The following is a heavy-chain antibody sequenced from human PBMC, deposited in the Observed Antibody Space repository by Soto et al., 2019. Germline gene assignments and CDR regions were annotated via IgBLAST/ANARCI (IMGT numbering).Heavy chain of an antibody. CDR1: GFTFSSYA. J-gene: IGHJ4*02. Sequence: QSGGSLRLSCAASGFTFSSYAMSWVRQAPGKGLEWVSAISGSGGSTYYADSVKGRFTISRDNSKNTLYLQMNSLRAVDTAVYYCAKDFLWFGTPYWGQGTLVTVSS. CDR3: AKDFLWFGTPY. CDR2: ISGSGGST. D-gene: IGHD3-10*01. V-gene: IGHV3-23*01.